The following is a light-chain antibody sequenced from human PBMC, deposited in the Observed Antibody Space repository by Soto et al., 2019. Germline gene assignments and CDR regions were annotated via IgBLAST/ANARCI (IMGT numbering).Light chain of an antibody. V-gene: IGKV3-20*01. CDR1: QSVRSSY. CDR2: GAS. CDR3: QQYGSSPYT. J-gene: IGKJ2*01. Sequence: ENVLTQSPGTLSLSPGERATLSCRASQSVRSSYLAWYQQRPGHAPRLLIYGASTRATDIPDRFSGSGSGTDFTLTISSLEPEDFAMFYCQQYGSSPYTFAQVTKLAI.